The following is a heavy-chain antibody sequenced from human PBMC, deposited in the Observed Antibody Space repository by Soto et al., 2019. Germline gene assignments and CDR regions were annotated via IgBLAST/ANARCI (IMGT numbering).Heavy chain of an antibody. V-gene: IGHV3-23*01. Sequence: SLRLSCAASGFTFSSYGMSWVRQAPGMGLEWVSGISDSGGWTFNADSVKGRFTISRDNSKNTLILQMDSLRAEDSAVYFCVRGIVSPDYWGQGTLVTVS. CDR3: VRGIVSPDY. J-gene: IGHJ4*02. CDR1: GFTFSSYG. D-gene: IGHD1-26*01. CDR2: ISDSGGWT.